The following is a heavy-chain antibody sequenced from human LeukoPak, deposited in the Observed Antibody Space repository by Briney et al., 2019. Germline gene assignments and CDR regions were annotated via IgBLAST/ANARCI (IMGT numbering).Heavy chain of an antibody. J-gene: IGHJ6*03. CDR1: GGSISSGSYY. CDR3: ARAPGLYYLYYMDV. CDR2: IYTSGST. Sequence: PSQTLSLTCTVSGGSISSGSYYWSWIRQPAGKGLEWIGRIYTSGSTNYNPSLKSRVTISVDTSKNQFSLKLSSVTAADTAVYYCARAPGLYYLYYMDVWGKGTTVTVSS. V-gene: IGHV4-61*02.